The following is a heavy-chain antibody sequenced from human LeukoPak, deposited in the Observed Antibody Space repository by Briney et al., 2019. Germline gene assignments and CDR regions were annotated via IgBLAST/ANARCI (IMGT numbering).Heavy chain of an antibody. CDR1: GYSFTSYW. CDR2: IYPGDSDT. J-gene: IGHJ5*02. Sequence: GESLKISCKGSGYSFTSYWIGWVRQMPGKGLEWMGIIYPGDSDTRYSPSFQGQVTISADKSISTAYLQWSSLKASDTAMYYCARFDGSGSYSEGTWFAPWGQGPLVPVPS. CDR3: ARFDGSGSYSEGTWFAP. D-gene: IGHD3-10*01. V-gene: IGHV5-51*01.